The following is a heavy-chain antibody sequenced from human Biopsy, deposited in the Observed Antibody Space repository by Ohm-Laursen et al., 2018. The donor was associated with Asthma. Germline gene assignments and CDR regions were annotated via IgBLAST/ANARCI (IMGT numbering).Heavy chain of an antibody. Sequence: SDPLSLPCSVSGYSISNGGDYWTRVRQRPGKGLEWIGNIYHRGNTKYNPSLKSRLSLSVDTSKNQFSLKLSSVTAAVSAIYFCARDYYDFWNRSVYAYFGMDVWGRGTTVVVSS. CDR2: IYHRGNT. CDR3: ARDYYDFWNRSVYAYFGMDV. CDR1: GYSISNGGDY. D-gene: IGHD3-3*01. J-gene: IGHJ6*02. V-gene: IGHV4-31*03.